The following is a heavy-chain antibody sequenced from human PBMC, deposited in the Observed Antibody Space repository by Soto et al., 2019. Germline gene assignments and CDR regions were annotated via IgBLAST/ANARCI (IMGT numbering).Heavy chain of an antibody. CDR1: GFTFSGSA. Sequence: GGSLRLSCAASGFTFSGSAMHWVRQASGKGLEWDGRIRSKANSYATAYAASVKGRFTISRDDSKNTAYLQMNSLKTEDTAVYYCTAVDTAMGPLCDYWGQGTLVTVSS. V-gene: IGHV3-73*01. CDR3: TAVDTAMGPLCDY. J-gene: IGHJ4*02. D-gene: IGHD5-18*01. CDR2: IRSKANSYAT.